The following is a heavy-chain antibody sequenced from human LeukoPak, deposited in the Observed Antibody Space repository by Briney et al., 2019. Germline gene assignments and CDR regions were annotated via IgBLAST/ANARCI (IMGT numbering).Heavy chain of an antibody. CDR1: GYTFTGYY. D-gene: IGHD2-2*02. Sequence: ASVKVSCKASGYTFTGYYMHWVRQAPGQGLEWMGWINPNSGGTNYAQKFQGRVTMTRDTSISTAYMELSRLRSDDTAVYYCARDVETGFPLYTFDPWGQGTLVTVSS. V-gene: IGHV1-2*02. J-gene: IGHJ5*02. CDR2: INPNSGGT. CDR3: ARDVETGFPLYTFDP.